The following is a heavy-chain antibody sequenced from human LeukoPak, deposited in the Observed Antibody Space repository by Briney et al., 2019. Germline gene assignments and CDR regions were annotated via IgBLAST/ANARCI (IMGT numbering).Heavy chain of an antibody. J-gene: IGHJ5*02. Sequence: ASVKVSCKASGYTFTSYAMNWVRQAPGQGLEWMGWINTNTGNSTYAQGFTGRFVFSLDTSVSTAYLQISSLKAEDTAVYYCASVMEYNWNTWWFDPWGQGTLVTVSS. CDR3: ASVMEYNWNTWWFDP. V-gene: IGHV7-4-1*02. CDR1: GYTFTSYA. D-gene: IGHD1-1*01. CDR2: INTNTGNS.